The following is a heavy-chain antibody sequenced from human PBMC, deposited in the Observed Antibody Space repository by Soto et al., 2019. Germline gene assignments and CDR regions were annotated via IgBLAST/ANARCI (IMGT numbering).Heavy chain of an antibody. CDR3: ATGISASSQLDY. CDR2: IIPILDIV. V-gene: IGHV1-69*02. J-gene: IGHJ4*02. D-gene: IGHD6-13*01. CDR1: GGTFSSYS. Sequence: QVRLVQSGAEVKKPGSSVKVSCKASGGTFSSYSINWVRQAPGQGLEWMGRIIPILDIVNYAQKFQGRVTITADKSTGTAYTELNSLRSDDTAVYYCATGISASSQLDYWGQGTLVTVSS.